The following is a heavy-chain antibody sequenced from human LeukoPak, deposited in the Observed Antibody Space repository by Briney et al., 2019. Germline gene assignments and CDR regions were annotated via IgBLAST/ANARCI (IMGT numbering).Heavy chain of an antibody. CDR2: ISSSSSFI. D-gene: IGHD2/OR15-2a*01. CDR3: ARQGPTYTFDY. CDR1: GFTFTSNT. V-gene: IGHV3-21*01. J-gene: IGHJ4*02. Sequence: GGSLRLSCAASGFTFTSNTMNWVRQAPGKGLEWVSSISSSSSFIYYADSVKGRFTISRDNAKNSLYLQMNSLRAEDTAVYYCARQGPTYTFDYWGQGTLVTVSS.